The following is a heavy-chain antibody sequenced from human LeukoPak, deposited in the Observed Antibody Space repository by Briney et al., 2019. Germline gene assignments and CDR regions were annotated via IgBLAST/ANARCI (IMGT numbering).Heavy chain of an antibody. D-gene: IGHD2-2*01. CDR3: ARSGRGYQLPDRADAFDI. J-gene: IGHJ3*02. CDR1: GYTFTGYY. Sequence: GASVKVSCKASGYTFTGYYMHWVRQAPGQGLEWMGWINPNSGGTNYAQKFQGRVTMTRDTSISTAYMELSRLRSDDTAVYYCARSGRGYQLPDRADAFDIWGQGTMVTVSS. CDR2: INPNSGGT. V-gene: IGHV1-2*02.